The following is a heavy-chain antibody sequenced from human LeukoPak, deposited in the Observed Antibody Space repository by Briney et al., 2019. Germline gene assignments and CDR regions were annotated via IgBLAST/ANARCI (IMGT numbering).Heavy chain of an antibody. CDR2: IWYDGSNK. J-gene: IGHJ4*02. V-gene: IGHV3-33*01. D-gene: IGHD1-26*01. CDR3: ARVGRWELAPFDF. Sequence: GRSLRLSCAASGFTFSSYAMQWVRQAPGKGLEWVAVIWYDGSNKYYADSVKGRFTISRDNSKNTLYLQMSSLRAEDTAVYYCARVGRWELAPFDFWGQGTLVTVSS. CDR1: GFTFSSYA.